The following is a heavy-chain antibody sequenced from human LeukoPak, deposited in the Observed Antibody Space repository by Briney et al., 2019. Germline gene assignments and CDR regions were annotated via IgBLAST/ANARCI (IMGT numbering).Heavy chain of an antibody. CDR3: AKDIRGYWNNWFDP. Sequence: GGSLRLSCAASGFTFSSYAMNYVRQAPGKGLEWVSAISGSGGSTYYADSVKGRFTISRDNSKNTLYLQMNSLRAEDTAVYYCAKDIRGYWNNWFDPWGQGTLVTVSS. J-gene: IGHJ5*02. CDR1: GFTFSSYA. D-gene: IGHD4-23*01. V-gene: IGHV3-23*01. CDR2: ISGSGGST.